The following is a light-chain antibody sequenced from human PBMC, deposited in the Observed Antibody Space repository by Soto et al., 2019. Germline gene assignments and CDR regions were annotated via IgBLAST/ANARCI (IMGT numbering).Light chain of an antibody. J-gene: IGKJ1*01. V-gene: IGKV3-20*01. Sequence: EIVLTQSPGTLSLSPGERATLSCRASQSISSSYLAWYQPKPGQAPRLLIYASATRATGIPARFSGGGSGTDFTLSISRLEPEDFAVYYCQQYATSHTFGQGTKVEIK. CDR1: QSISSSY. CDR2: ASA. CDR3: QQYATSHT.